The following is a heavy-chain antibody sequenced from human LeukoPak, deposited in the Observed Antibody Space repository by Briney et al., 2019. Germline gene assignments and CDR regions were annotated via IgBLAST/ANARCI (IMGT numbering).Heavy chain of an antibody. CDR1: GYSFTSYW. J-gene: IGHJ4*02. Sequence: GESLKISCKGSGYSFTSYWIGWVRQMPGKGLEWMGIIYPGDSDTRYSPSFQGQVTISADKSISTAYLQWSSLKASDTAMYYCARYPDGIAAAGHSSYFDYWGQGTLVTVSS. CDR2: IYPGDSDT. D-gene: IGHD6-13*01. V-gene: IGHV5-51*01. CDR3: ARYPDGIAAAGHSSYFDY.